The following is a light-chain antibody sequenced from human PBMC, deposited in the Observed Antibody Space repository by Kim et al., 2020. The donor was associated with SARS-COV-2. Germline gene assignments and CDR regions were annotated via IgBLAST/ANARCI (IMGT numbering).Light chain of an antibody. J-gene: IGLJ2*01. V-gene: IGLV3-21*04. Sequence: PGKTARVSCGGNRIGSKSVRWYQQKSGQAPLLVISYDSDRPSGIPERFSGSNSGNTATLTISRVEAGDEADYYCQVWDSSSDHRVVFGGGTKLTVL. CDR1: RIGSKS. CDR3: QVWDSSSDHRVV. CDR2: YDS.